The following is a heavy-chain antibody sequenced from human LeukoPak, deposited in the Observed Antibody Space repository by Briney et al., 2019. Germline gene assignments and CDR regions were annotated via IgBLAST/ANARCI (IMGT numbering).Heavy chain of an antibody. D-gene: IGHD3-22*01. J-gene: IGHJ3*02. CDR3: ARDREYYDSSGYLEVGAFDI. CDR2: ISSSSYI. V-gene: IGHV3-21*01. CDR1: GFTFSSYS. Sequence: GGSLRLSCAASGFTFSSYSMNWVRQAPGKGLEWVSSISSSSYIYYADSVKGRFTISRDNAKNSLYLQMNSLRAEDTAVYYCARDREYYDSSGYLEVGAFDIWGQGTMVTVSS.